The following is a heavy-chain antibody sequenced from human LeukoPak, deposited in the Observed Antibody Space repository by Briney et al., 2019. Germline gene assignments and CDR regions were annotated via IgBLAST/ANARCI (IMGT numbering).Heavy chain of an antibody. CDR1: GYTLTELS. J-gene: IGHJ4*02. Sequence: ASVKVSCKVSGYTLTELSMHWVRQAPGKGLEWMGGFDPEDGETIYAQKFQGRVTMTEDTSTDTAYMELSSLRSEDTAVYYCATGPGITMVRGVIFDYWGQGTLVTVSS. CDR2: FDPEDGET. CDR3: ATGPGITMVRGVIFDY. D-gene: IGHD3-10*01. V-gene: IGHV1-24*01.